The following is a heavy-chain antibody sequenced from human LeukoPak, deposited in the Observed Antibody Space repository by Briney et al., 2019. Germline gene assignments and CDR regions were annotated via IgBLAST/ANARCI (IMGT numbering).Heavy chain of an antibody. V-gene: IGHV3-53*01. D-gene: IGHD5-12*01. J-gene: IGHJ4*02. CDR2: IYSDGRT. Sequence: GGSLRLSCAASGFTVSRNYMSWVRQAPGKGLEWVPVIYSDGRTYYEDSVKGRFTISRDNSKNTLHLQMNSLRAEDTAVYYCARDSGYDLRPTLDYWGQGTLVTVSS. CDR1: GFTVSRNY. CDR3: ARDSGYDLRPTLDY.